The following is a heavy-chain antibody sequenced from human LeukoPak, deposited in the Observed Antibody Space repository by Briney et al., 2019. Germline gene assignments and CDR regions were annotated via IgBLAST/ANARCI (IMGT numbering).Heavy chain of an antibody. Sequence: SETLSLTCTVSGGSISSYYWSWIRQPPGKGLEWIGYIYYSGSTNYNPSLKSRVTISVDTSKNQFSLKLSSVTAADTAGYYCARDSSPYDFWSGYYPHAYYMDVWGKGTTVTVSS. CDR1: GGSISSYY. J-gene: IGHJ6*03. CDR3: ARDSSPYDFWSGYYPHAYYMDV. D-gene: IGHD3-3*01. CDR2: IYYSGST. V-gene: IGHV4-59*01.